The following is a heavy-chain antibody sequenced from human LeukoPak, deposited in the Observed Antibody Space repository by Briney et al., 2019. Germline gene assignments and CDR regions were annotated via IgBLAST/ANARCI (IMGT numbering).Heavy chain of an antibody. CDR1: GGTFSSYA. D-gene: IGHD1-7*01. CDR2: IIPIFGTA. CDR3: ARDHPEPRARNWNYRSNWFDP. V-gene: IGHV1-69*01. J-gene: IGHJ5*02. Sequence: SVEVSCKASGGTFSSYAISWVRQAPGQGLEWMGGIIPIFGTANYAQKFQGRVTITADESTSTAYMELSSLRSEDTAVYYCARDHPEPRARNWNYRSNWFDPWGQGTLVTVSS.